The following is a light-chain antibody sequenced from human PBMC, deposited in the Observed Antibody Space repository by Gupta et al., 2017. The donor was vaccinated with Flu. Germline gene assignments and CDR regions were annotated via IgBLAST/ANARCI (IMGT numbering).Light chain of an antibody. CDR2: GDN. CDR1: RRDTSCYHY. CDR3: SSYINITTPVV. V-gene: IGLV2-14*01. J-gene: IGLJ3*02. Sequence: ITFFLTRTRRDTSCYHYVSSYLRPSGHATIHIISGDNKRPSGVSNRFSGSKSGNTASLTISGLQAEDEADYYCSSYINITTPVVFGAGTTLTVL.